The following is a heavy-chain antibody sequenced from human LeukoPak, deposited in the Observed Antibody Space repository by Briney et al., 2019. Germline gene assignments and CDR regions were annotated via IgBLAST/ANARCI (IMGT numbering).Heavy chain of an antibody. D-gene: IGHD4-11*01. J-gene: IGHJ6*03. Sequence: SETLSLTCTVSGGSISSYYWSWIRQPAGKGLEWIGRIYTSGSTNYNPSLKSRVTMSVDTSKNQFSLKLSSVTAADTAVYYCARHVEDYSGYYYYYYMDVWGKGTTVTISS. CDR2: IYTSGST. CDR3: ARHVEDYSGYYYYYYMDV. CDR1: GGSISSYY. V-gene: IGHV4-4*07.